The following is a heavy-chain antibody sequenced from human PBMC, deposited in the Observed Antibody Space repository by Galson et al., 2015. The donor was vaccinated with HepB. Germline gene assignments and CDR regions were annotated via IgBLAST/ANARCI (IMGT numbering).Heavy chain of an antibody. D-gene: IGHD2-15*01. CDR3: ARGSGGYVGDY. J-gene: IGHJ4*02. CDR2: IWYDGSNK. CDR1: GFTFSSYG. V-gene: IGHV3-33*01. Sequence: SLRLSCAASGFTFSSYGMHWVRQAPGKGLEWVAVIWYDGSNKYYADSVKGRFTISRDNSKNTLYLQMNSLRAEDTAVYYCARGSGGYVGDYWGQGTTVTVSS.